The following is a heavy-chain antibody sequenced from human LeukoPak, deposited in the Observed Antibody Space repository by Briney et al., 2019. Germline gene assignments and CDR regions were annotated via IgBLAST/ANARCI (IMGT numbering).Heavy chain of an antibody. CDR1: GYTFINNW. V-gene: IGHV1-46*01. CDR2: INPTGTTT. D-gene: IGHD1-26*01. Sequence: ASVKVSCKASGYTFINNWMHWVRQAPGRGLEWVGLINPTGTTTLYAQKFQGRVTLTRDMSTSTDYMELGRLRSDDTAVYYCARGGRWELPRPYAFDIWGQGTLVTVSS. J-gene: IGHJ3*02. CDR3: ARGGRWELPRPYAFDI.